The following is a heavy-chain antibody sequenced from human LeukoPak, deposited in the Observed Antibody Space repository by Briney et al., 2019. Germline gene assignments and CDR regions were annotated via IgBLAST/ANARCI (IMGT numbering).Heavy chain of an antibody. Sequence: SETLSLTCTVSGGSIDSNSCTWIRQPPGKGLEWIGYIYYSGTTNYNPSLKSRVTMSVDMSKNQFSLKLSSVTAADTAVYYCARRTSSCKNWFDPWGQGTLVTVSS. V-gene: IGHV4-59*01. CDR2: IYYSGTT. CDR3: ARRTSSCKNWFDP. J-gene: IGHJ5*02. D-gene: IGHD2-2*01. CDR1: GGSIDSNS.